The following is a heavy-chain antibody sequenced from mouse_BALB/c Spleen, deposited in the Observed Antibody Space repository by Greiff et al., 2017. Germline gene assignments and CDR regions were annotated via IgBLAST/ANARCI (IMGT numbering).Heavy chain of an antibody. CDR3: ARGIISAVVDYAMDY. Sequence: EVKLMESGGGLVQPGGSRKLSCAASGFTFSSFGMHWVRQAPEKGLEWVAYISSGSSTIYYADTVKGRFTISRDNTKNTLFLQMTRLRSEDTAVYYCARGIISAVVDYAMDYWGQGTSVTVSS. CDR2: ISSGSSTI. V-gene: IGHV5-17*02. D-gene: IGHD1-1*01. CDR1: GFTFSSFG. J-gene: IGHJ4*01.